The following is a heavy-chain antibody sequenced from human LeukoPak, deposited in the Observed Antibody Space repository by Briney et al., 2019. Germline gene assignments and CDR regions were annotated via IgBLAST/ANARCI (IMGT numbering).Heavy chain of an antibody. Sequence: GESLKISCKGSGYSFTSYWIGWVRQMPGKGLEWMGIIYPGDSDTRYSPSFQGQVTISAGKSISTAYLQWSSLKASDTAMYYCARQSITMVRGYYYYGMDVWGQGTTVTVSS. CDR3: ARQSITMVRGYYYYGMDV. J-gene: IGHJ6*02. V-gene: IGHV5-51*01. CDR1: GYSFTSYW. D-gene: IGHD3-10*01. CDR2: IYPGDSDT.